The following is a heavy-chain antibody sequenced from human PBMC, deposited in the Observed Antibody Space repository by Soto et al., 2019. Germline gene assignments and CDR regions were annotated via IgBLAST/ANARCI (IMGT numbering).Heavy chain of an antibody. Sequence: PSETLSLTCTVSGGSIISSSYYWGWIRQPPGKGLEWIGSIYYSGSTYYNPSLKSRVTISVDTSKNQFSLKLSSVTAADTAVYYCAGGPYCSGGSCYDGWGQGTLVTVSS. J-gene: IGHJ4*02. CDR3: AGGPYCSGGSCYDG. CDR2: IYYSGST. V-gene: IGHV4-39*01. D-gene: IGHD2-15*01. CDR1: GGSIISSSYY.